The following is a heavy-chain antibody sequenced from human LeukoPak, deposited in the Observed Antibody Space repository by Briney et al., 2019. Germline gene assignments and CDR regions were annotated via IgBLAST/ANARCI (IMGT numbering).Heavy chain of an antibody. CDR2: IYYSGST. J-gene: IGHJ4*02. CDR1: GGSISSSSYY. CDR3: ARELYTHWYYFHY. D-gene: IGHD2-8*02. V-gene: IGHV4-39*07. Sequence: SETLSLTCTVSGGSISSSSYYWGWIRQPPGKGLEWIGSIYYSGSTYYNPSLKSRVTISVDTSKNQFSLKLSSVTAADTAVYYCARELYTHWYYFHYWGQGTLVTVSS.